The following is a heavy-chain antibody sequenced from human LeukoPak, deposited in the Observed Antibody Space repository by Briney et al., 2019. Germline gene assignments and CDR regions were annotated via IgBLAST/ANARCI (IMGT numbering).Heavy chain of an antibody. CDR1: GGPFSGYF. CDR3: ARDPTTVVTVPYYFDD. V-gene: IGHV4-34*01. D-gene: IGHD4-23*01. J-gene: IGHJ4*02. CDR2: INDRGIT. Sequence: SETLPLTCAVSGGPFSGYFWNWIRQPPGKPLEWIGEINDRGITNYNPSLKSRVTISVDTSRNQFSLKLTSVTAADTAVYYCARDPTTVVTVPYYFDDWGQGALVTVSS.